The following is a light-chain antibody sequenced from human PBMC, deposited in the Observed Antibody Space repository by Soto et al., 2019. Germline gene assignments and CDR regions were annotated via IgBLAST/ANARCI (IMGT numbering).Light chain of an antibody. V-gene: IGKV3-15*01. CDR1: QSVSSK. CDR3: QQYDDWPPWT. J-gene: IGKJ1*01. Sequence: EIVMTQSPATLSVSPGERATLSCRASQSVSSKLAWFQQKPGQAPRLLIFGASIRESGVPARFSGSGSGTEFTLTISSLQSEDFAIYYCQQYDDWPPWTFGQGTKVE. CDR2: GAS.